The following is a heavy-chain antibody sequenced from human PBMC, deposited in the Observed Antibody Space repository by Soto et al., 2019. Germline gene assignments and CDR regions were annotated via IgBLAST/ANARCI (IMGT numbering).Heavy chain of an antibody. CDR2: INPGNGNT. V-gene: IGHV1-3*01. J-gene: IGHJ5*02. CDR1: GYSFDFYA. CDR3: ARGLASETLIYNWFDP. Sequence: QVQLVQSGAEVKKPGASVKVSCKASGYSFDFYALYWVRQAPGQSLEWMGWINPGNGNTKYSQKFQGRLTITRDTSASTAYMELSSLTSEDTAVYYCARGLASETLIYNWFDPWGQGTLVTVSS. D-gene: IGHD6-25*01.